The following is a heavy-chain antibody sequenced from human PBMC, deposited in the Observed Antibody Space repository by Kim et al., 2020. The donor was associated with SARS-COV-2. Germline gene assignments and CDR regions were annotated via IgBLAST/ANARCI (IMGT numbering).Heavy chain of an antibody. V-gene: IGHV4-31*02. CDR3: ARLNYYGSGSYSRYYFDY. D-gene: IGHD3-10*01. J-gene: IGHJ4*02. Sequence: KSRVTISVDTSKNQFSRKLSSVTAADTAVYYCARLNYYGSGSYSRYYFDYWGQGTLVTVSS.